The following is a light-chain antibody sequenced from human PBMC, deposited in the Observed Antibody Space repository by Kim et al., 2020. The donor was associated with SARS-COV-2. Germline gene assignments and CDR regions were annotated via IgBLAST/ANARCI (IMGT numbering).Light chain of an antibody. Sequence: SYELTQPPSVSVSPGQTARITCSGDALPNQYAYWFQQKPGQAPVLVIYEDTERPSGIPERFSVSTSGTTVTLTISGVQAEDEADYYCQSSDSSDTFWVFGGGTRLTVL. V-gene: IGLV3-25*03. CDR1: ALPNQY. CDR3: QSSDSSDTFWV. CDR2: EDT. J-gene: IGLJ3*02.